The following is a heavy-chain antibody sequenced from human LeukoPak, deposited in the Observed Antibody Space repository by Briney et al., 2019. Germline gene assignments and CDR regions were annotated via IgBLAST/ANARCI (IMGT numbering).Heavy chain of an antibody. CDR3: ARERDPYYYDSSGYSY. CDR2: ISAYNGNT. Sequence: ASVKVSCKASGGTFSSYGISWVRQAPGQGLEWMGWISAYNGNTNYAQKLQGRVTMTTDTSTSTAYMELRSLRSDDTAVYYCARERDPYYYDSSGYSYWGQGTLVTVSS. V-gene: IGHV1-18*01. CDR1: GGTFSSYG. D-gene: IGHD3-22*01. J-gene: IGHJ4*02.